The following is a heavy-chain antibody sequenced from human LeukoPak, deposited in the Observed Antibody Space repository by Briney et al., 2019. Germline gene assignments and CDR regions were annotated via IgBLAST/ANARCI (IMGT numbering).Heavy chain of an antibody. CDR3: ARGNSGITSVFDY. D-gene: IGHD1-26*01. V-gene: IGHV4-31*03. CDR2: IYYSGST. CDR1: GGSISSGGYY. Sequence: SETRSHTCTVSGGSISSGGYYWRWLRQHPGKGLEWIGYIYYSGSTSYNPSLKSRVTISIDTSKNQFSPKLSSVTAADTAVYYCARGNSGITSVFDYWGQGTLVTVSA. J-gene: IGHJ4*02.